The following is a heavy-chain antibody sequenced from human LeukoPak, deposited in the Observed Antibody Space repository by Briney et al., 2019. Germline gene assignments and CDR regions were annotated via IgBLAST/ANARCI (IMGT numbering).Heavy chain of an antibody. V-gene: IGHV4-34*01. CDR2: INHSGST. CDR3: ARGEGRRFGER. CDR1: GGSFSGYY. Sequence: KPSETLSLTCAVYGGSFSGYYWSWIRQPPGKGLEWIGEINHSGSTNYNPSLKSRVTISVDTSKNQFSLKLSSVTAADTAVYYCARGEGRRFGERWGQGTLVTVSS. J-gene: IGHJ4*02. D-gene: IGHD3-10*01.